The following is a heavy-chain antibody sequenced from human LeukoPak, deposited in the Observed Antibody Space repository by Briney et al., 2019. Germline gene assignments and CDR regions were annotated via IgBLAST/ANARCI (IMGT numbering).Heavy chain of an antibody. CDR2: IRSKANGEAR. J-gene: IGHJ4*02. CDR1: GFNFGDYA. D-gene: IGHD3-10*01. CDR3: TNRGVDHYGSPNYSYYFDY. V-gene: IGHV3-49*04. Sequence: GGSLRLSCKASGFNFGDYAMSWVRQAPGKGLEWVGFIRSKANGEAREYAASVKARFTISRDDSKSIVYLQMNSLRFDDTAMYYCTNRGVDHYGSPNYSYYFDYWGPGTLVTVSS.